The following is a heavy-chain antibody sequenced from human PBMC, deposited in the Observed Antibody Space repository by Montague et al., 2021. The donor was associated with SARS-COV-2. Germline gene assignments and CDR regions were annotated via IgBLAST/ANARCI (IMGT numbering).Heavy chain of an antibody. CDR3: AREEYCSGGTCYSSGPNWFDP. D-gene: IGHD2-15*01. J-gene: IGHJ5*02. V-gene: IGHV4-59*01. Sequence: SETLSLTCTVSGASFSNYYWSWIRQPPGKGLEWIGYIYYTGTTNYNPSLKSRVTISVDTSKTQFSLKLTSVTAADTAVYYCAREEYCSGGTCYSSGPNWFDPWGQGTLVTVSS. CDR1: GASFSNYY. CDR2: IYYTGTT.